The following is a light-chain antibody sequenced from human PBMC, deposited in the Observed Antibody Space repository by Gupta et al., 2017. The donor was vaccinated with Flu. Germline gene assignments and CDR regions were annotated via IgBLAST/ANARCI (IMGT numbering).Light chain of an antibody. Sequence: GTLAGSPGERATLSCRASQSVSSGYLAWYQQKLGQAPRLLIFGASSRATGIPDRFSGSGSGTDFTLTISRLEPEDFAVYYCQQYDGSLTFGGGTKVEIK. J-gene: IGKJ4*01. CDR1: QSVSSGY. CDR3: QQYDGSLT. V-gene: IGKV3-20*01. CDR2: GAS.